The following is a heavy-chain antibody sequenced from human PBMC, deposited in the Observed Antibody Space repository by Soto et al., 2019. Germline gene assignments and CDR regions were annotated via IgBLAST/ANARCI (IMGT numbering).Heavy chain of an antibody. J-gene: IGHJ3*02. Sequence: GASVKVSCKASGYTFTSYDINWVRQATGQGLEWMGWMSPNSGNTGYAQKFQGRVTMTRNTSISTAYMELSSLRSEDTAVYYCATIAAAGPGPGGIWGQGTMVTVSS. CDR1: GYTFTSYD. D-gene: IGHD6-13*01. CDR2: MSPNSGNT. CDR3: ATIAAAGPGPGGI. V-gene: IGHV1-8*01.